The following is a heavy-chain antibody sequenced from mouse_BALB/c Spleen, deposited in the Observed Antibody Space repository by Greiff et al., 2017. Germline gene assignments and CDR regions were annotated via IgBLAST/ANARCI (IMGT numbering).Heavy chain of an antibody. J-gene: IGHJ4*01. CDR1: GFTFSSYA. D-gene: IGHD1-1*01. Sequence: EVKLVESGGGLVKPGGSLKLSCAASGFTFSSYAMSWVRQTPEKRLEWVASISSGGSTYYPDSVKGRFTISRDNARNILYLQMSSLRSEDTAMYYFARALITSVVPYYAMDYWGQGTSVTVSS. V-gene: IGHV5-6-5*01. CDR3: ARALITSVVPYYAMDY. CDR2: ISSGGST.